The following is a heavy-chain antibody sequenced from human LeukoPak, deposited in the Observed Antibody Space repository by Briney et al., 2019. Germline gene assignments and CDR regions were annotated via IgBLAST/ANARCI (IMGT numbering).Heavy chain of an antibody. V-gene: IGHV3-66*01. Sequence: GGSLRLSCAASEFSVGSNYMTWVRQAPGKGLEWVSLIYSGGSTYYADSVKGRFTISRDNSKNTLYLQMNSLRAEDTAVYYCAREIAYYFGSYDYWGQGILVTASS. D-gene: IGHD3-10*01. J-gene: IGHJ4*02. CDR1: EFSVGSNY. CDR2: IYSGGST. CDR3: AREIAYYFGSYDY.